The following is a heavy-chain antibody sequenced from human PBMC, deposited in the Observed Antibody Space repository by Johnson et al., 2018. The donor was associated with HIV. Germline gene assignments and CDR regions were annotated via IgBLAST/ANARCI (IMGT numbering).Heavy chain of an antibody. CDR1: GFTFSSFA. V-gene: IGHV3-30*04. CDR3: AREGYYASRGTCDI. CDR2: SSSDESNK. D-gene: IGHD3-10*01. Sequence: QVQLVESGGGVVQPGRSLRLSCAASGFTFSSFAMHWVRQGPGKGLEWVAVSSSDESNKYYLDSVKGRFSISRDNSRKTLYLQMSSLRAEETAMSFCAREGYYASRGTCDIGGEGTMVTVSS. J-gene: IGHJ3*02.